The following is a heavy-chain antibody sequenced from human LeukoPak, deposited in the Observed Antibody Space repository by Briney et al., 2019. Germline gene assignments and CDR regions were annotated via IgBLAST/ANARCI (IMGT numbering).Heavy chain of an antibody. J-gene: IGHJ4*02. D-gene: IGHD6-13*01. V-gene: IGHV3-30*18. CDR1: GFTFSHYA. CDR2: ISFDGTNK. Sequence: GGSLRLSCAASGFTFSHYAMHWVRQAPGKGLEWVAVISFDGTNKFYADSVKGRFTISRDNFKNTLYLHMDSLRVEDTALYYCAKRRQYSSTHFHFDYWGQGTLITVSS. CDR3: AKRRQYSSTHFHFDY.